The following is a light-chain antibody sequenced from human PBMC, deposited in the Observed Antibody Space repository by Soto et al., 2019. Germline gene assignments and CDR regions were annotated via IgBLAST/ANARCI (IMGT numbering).Light chain of an antibody. V-gene: IGLV1-44*01. CDR3: SSYTSDSSDV. CDR2: SNN. J-gene: IGLJ1*01. CDR1: SSNIGSNT. Sequence: QSVLTQPPSASGTPGQRVTISCSGSSSNIGSNTVNWYQQLPGTAPKLLIYSNNQRPSGVPDRFSGSKSGTSASLAISGLQSEDEADYYCSSYTSDSSDVFGSGTKVTVL.